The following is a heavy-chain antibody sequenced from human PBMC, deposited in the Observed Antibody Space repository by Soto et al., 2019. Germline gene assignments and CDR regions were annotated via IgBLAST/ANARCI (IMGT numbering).Heavy chain of an antibody. V-gene: IGHV3-30*18. CDR3: AKDKREWLPDY. Sequence: PGGSLRLSCAASGFTFSSYGMHWVRQAPGKGLEWVAVISYDGSNKYYADSVKGRFTISRDNSKNTLYLQMNSLRAEDTAVYYCAKDKREWLPDYWGQGTLVTVSS. CDR1: GFTFSSYG. D-gene: IGHD5-12*01. CDR2: ISYDGSNK. J-gene: IGHJ4*02.